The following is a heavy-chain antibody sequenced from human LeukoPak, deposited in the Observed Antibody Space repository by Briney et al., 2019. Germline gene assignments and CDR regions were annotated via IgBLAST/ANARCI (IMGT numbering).Heavy chain of an antibody. CDR2: INHSGST. Sequence: PSETLSLTCAVYGGSFSGYYWSWIRQPPGKGLEWIGEINHSGSTNYNPSLKSRVTISVDTSKNQFSLKLSSVTAADTAVYYCARGLVGAAGGLFDPWGQGTLVTVSS. D-gene: IGHD6-13*01. CDR1: GGSFSGYY. CDR3: ARGLVGAAGGLFDP. J-gene: IGHJ5*02. V-gene: IGHV4-34*01.